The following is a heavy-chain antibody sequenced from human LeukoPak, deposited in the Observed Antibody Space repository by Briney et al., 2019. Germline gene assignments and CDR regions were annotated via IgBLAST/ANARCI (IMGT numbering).Heavy chain of an antibody. CDR3: ARGGQLWSYDAFDI. V-gene: IGHV4-34*01. J-gene: IGHJ3*02. CDR1: GGSFSGYY. D-gene: IGHD5-18*01. CDR2: INRSGST. Sequence: SETLPLTCAVYGGSFSGYYWSWIRQPPGKGLEWIGEINRSGSTNCNPSLKSRVTISVDTSKNQFSLKLSSVTAADTAVYYCARGGQLWSYDAFDIWGQGTMVTVSS.